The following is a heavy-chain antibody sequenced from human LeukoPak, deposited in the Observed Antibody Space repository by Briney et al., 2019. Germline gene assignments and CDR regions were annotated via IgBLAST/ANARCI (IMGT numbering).Heavy chain of an antibody. J-gene: IGHJ6*03. Sequence: GGSLRLSCAASGFTFSSYSMNWVRQAPGKGLEWVSYISSSSSTIYYADSVKGRFTISRDNAKNSLYLQMNSLRAEDTAVYYCAREVRLNYYYMDVWGKGTTVTVSS. V-gene: IGHV3-48*01. D-gene: IGHD2-2*01. CDR1: GFTFSSYS. CDR2: ISSSSSTI. CDR3: AREVRLNYYYMDV.